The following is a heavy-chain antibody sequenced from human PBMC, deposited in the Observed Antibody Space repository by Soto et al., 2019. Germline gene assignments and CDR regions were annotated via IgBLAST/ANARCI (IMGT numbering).Heavy chain of an antibody. CDR3: ARSDGYNYYAFDI. CDR2: ISGSGGST. Sequence: EVQLLESGGGLVQPGGSLRLSCAASGFTFSSYAMSWVRQAPGKGLEWVSAISGSGGSTYYADSVKGRFTISRDNSKNSLYLQMNSLRAEDTAVYYCARSDGYNYYAFDIWGQGTMVTVSS. V-gene: IGHV3-23*01. CDR1: GFTFSSYA. D-gene: IGHD5-12*01. J-gene: IGHJ3*02.